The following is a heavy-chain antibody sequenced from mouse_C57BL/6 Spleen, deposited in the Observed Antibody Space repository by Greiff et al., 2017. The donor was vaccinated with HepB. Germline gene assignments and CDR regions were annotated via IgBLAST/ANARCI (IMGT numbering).Heavy chain of an antibody. CDR3: ASREDYDGHFDY. CDR1: GYAFSSSW. J-gene: IGHJ2*01. Sequence: VKLVESRPELVKPGASVKISCKASGYAFSSSWMNWVKQRPGKGLEWIGRIYPGDGDTNYNGKFKGKATLTADKSSSTAYMQLSSLTSEDSAVYFCASREDYDGHFDYWGQGTTLTVSS. V-gene: IGHV1-82*01. CDR2: IYPGDGDT. D-gene: IGHD2-4*01.